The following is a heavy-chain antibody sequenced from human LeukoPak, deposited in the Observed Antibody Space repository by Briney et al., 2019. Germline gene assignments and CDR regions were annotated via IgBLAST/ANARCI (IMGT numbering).Heavy chain of an antibody. CDR3: ARHVRSYSGYDH. J-gene: IGHJ5*02. V-gene: IGHV4-59*08. CDR2: ISYSGST. CDR1: GGSITNYY. Sequence: NPSETLSLTCTVSGGSITNYYWSWIRQSPGKGLEWIGYISYSGSTNGNPSLMSRVTMSLETSKNQFSLKLSSVTAADTAVYYCARHVRSYSGYDHWGQGTLVTVSS. D-gene: IGHD5-12*01.